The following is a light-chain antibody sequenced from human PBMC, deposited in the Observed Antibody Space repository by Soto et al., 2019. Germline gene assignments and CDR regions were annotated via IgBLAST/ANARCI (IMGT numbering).Light chain of an antibody. V-gene: IGKV1-39*01. J-gene: IGKJ1*01. CDR1: QSISSY. CDR3: QQSDTTPGT. Sequence: DIQMTQSPSSLSASVGDRVTITCRASQSISSYLNWYQQKPGKAPKLLIYEASSLQSGVPSRFSGSGSGTDFTPTISSLQPEDFATYYCQQSDTTPGTFGKGTKVDIK. CDR2: EAS.